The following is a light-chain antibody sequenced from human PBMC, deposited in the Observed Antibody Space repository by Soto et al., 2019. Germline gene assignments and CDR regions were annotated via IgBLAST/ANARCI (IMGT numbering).Light chain of an antibody. CDR1: QSISSY. J-gene: IGKJ1*01. CDR3: QQSYSSPRT. CDR2: AAS. Sequence: DIQMTQSPSSLSASVGDRVTITCRASQSISSYLNWYQQKPGEAPKLLIYAASSLDSGVPSRFSGSGSGTDFTLTISSLQPEDFASYYCQQSYSSPRTFGQGTKVDIK. V-gene: IGKV1-39*01.